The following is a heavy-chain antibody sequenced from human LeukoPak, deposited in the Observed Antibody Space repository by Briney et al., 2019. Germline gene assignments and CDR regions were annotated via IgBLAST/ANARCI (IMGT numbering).Heavy chain of an antibody. Sequence: GGSLRLSCAASGFTFSNAWMSWVRQAPGKGLEWVGRIKIETDGGTTDYAAPVKGRFTISRDDSKNTLYLQMNSLKTEDTAVYYCTTDPDGDYEYYYYYYMDVWGKGTTVTVSS. D-gene: IGHD4-17*01. J-gene: IGHJ6*03. V-gene: IGHV3-15*01. CDR2: IKIETDGGTT. CDR1: GFTFSNAW. CDR3: TTDPDGDYEYYYYYYMDV.